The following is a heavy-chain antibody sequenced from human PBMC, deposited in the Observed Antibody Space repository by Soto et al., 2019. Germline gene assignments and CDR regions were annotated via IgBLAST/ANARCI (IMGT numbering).Heavy chain of an antibody. CDR2: IFYSGST. J-gene: IGHJ5*02. V-gene: IGHV4-59*01. CDR3: ARDGKVSGSATHWFDP. Sequence: SETLSLTCTVSGGSISNYYWSWIRQPPGKGLEWIGCIFYSGSTNYSPSLRSRVTISVDTSKNQISLELNSVTAADTAVYYCARDGKVSGSATHWFDPWGQGTLVTVS. CDR1: GGSISNYY. D-gene: IGHD1-26*01.